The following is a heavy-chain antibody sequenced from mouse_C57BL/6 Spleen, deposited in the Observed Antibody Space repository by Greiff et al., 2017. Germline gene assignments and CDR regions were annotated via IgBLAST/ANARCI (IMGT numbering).Heavy chain of an antibody. V-gene: IGHV2-2*01. CDR3: ARGDDYDGYAMDY. J-gene: IGHJ4*01. Sequence: VMLVESGPGLVQPSQSLSITCTVSGFSLTSYGVHWVRQSPGKGLEWLGVIWRGGSTDYNAAFISRLSISKDNSKSQVFFKMNSLQADDTAIYYCARGDDYDGYAMDYWGQGTSVTVSS. CDR2: IWRGGST. CDR1: GFSLTSYG. D-gene: IGHD2-4*01.